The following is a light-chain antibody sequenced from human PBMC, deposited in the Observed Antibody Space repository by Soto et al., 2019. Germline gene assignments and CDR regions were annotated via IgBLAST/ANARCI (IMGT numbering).Light chain of an antibody. CDR3: MQTVQAPWT. Sequence: DIVLTQTPLSLSVTPGQPASISCKSSQSLVYSDGRTYFYWYLQKSGQPPQLLIYEVSNRFSGVPDRCSGRGSGKNFTLKISRVEVEEVGVYYCMQTVQAPWTFGPGTKVEI. CDR1: QSLVYSDGRTY. V-gene: IGKV2D-29*01. CDR2: EVS. J-gene: IGKJ1*01.